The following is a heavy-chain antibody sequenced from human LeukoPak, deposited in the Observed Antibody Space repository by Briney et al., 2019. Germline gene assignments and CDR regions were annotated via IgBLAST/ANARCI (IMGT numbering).Heavy chain of an antibody. V-gene: IGHV4-39*01. J-gene: IGHJ4*02. CDR2: IYYSGST. CDR1: GGSISSSSYY. CDR3: ARLGYSGYDPCPDY. Sequence: SETLSLTCTVSGGSISSSSYYWGWIRQPPGKGLEWIGSIYYSGSTYYNPSPKSRVTISVDTSKNQFSLKLSSVTAADTAVYYCARLGYSGYDPCPDYWGQGTLVTVSS. D-gene: IGHD5-12*01.